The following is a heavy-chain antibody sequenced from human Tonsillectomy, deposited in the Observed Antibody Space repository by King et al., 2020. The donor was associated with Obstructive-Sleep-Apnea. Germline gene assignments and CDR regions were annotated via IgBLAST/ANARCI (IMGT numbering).Heavy chain of an antibody. CDR3: ARGGGYSSSWYWASKHSVMDV. J-gene: IGHJ6*02. V-gene: IGHV1-18*04. Sequence: QLVQSGAEVKKPGASVKVSCKASGYTFTSYGINWVRQAPGHGLEWMGWISPYNGNTNYAQKFQGRVTLTTDTSTSTVYLELRSLRSDDTAVYYCARGGGYSSSWYWASKHSVMDVWGQGTTVTVSS. D-gene: IGHD6-13*01. CDR2: ISPYNGNT. CDR1: GYTFTSYG.